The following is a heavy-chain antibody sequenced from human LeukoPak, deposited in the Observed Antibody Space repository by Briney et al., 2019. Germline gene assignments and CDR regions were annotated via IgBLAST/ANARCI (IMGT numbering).Heavy chain of an antibody. V-gene: IGHV4-59*01. D-gene: IGHD3-16*01. CDR1: SGSISTYY. CDR3: ARGGALPLLSPFDI. Sequence: SETLSLTCTVSSGSISTYYWNWIRQPPGKGLEWIGYIYYSGTTTYNPSLKSRITISVDTYRNQVSLNLNSVPAADTAVYYCARGGALPLLSPFDIWGQGTKVTVSS. CDR2: IYYSGTT. J-gene: IGHJ3*02.